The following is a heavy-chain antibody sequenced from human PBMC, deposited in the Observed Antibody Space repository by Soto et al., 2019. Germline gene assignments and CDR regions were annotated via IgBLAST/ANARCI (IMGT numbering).Heavy chain of an antibody. CDR3: XXVRPLRDCTSTSCLGAFDI. Sequence: EEQLLESGGGLVRPGGSLRLSCAASAFTFRSYAMSWVRQAPGKGLEWVSAITASADTTYYADSVKGRFTISRDXSKXXXXXXXXXXXXXXXXXXXXXXVRPLRDCTSTSCLGAFDIWGQGTMVTV. D-gene: IGHD2-2*01. V-gene: IGHV3-23*01. J-gene: IGHJ3*02. CDR1: AFTFRSYA. CDR2: ITASADTT.